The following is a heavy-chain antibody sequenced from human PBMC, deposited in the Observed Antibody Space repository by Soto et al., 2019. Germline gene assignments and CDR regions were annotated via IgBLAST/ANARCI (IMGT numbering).Heavy chain of an antibody. CDR2: IYWDDDE. D-gene: IGHD2-21*02. J-gene: IGHJ4*02. CDR1: GFSLSTSGVG. V-gene: IGHV2-5*02. Sequence: QITLKESGPTLVKPTQTLTLTCTFSGFSLSTSGVGVGWIRQPSGKALEGLALIYWDDDERYSPSLRSRLTITKDTTKNQVVLTMTNMDPVDTATYYCAHSPIVVVTAIPLYYFDYWGQGTLVTVSS. CDR3: AHSPIVVVTAIPLYYFDY.